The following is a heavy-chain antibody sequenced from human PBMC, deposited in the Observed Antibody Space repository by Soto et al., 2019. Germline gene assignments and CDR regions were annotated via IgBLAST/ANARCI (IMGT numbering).Heavy chain of an antibody. CDR1: GFTFSSYA. J-gene: IGHJ4*02. Sequence: QVQLVESGGGVVQPGRSLRLSCAASGFTFSSYAMHWVRQAPGKGLEWVAVISYDGSNKYYADSVKGRFTISRDNSKNPLYLQMNSLRAEDTAVYYCATEYSYWVYWGQGTLVTVSS. V-gene: IGHV3-30-3*01. D-gene: IGHD5-18*01. CDR3: ATEYSYWVY. CDR2: ISYDGSNK.